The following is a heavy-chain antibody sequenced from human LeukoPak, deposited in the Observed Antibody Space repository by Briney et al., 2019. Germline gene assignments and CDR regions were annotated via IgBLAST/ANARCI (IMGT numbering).Heavy chain of an antibody. V-gene: IGHV4-59*01. CDR3: AREGLTTIGVIDV. CDR2: IYYSGNT. J-gene: IGHJ6*03. CDR1: GASIGSYY. D-gene: IGHD1-1*01. Sequence: PSETLSLTRSVSGASIGSYYWIWIRQPPGKGPEWLGTIYYSGNTKYNSSLKSRVSILADTSNNQFSLRLSSVTAADTAVYYCAREGLTTIGVIDVWGKGTTVTVSS.